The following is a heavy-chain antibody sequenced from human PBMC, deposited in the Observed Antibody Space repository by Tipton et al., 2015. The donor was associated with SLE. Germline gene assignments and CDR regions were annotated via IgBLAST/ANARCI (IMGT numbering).Heavy chain of an antibody. CDR3: ARRWLVLYYYYGMDV. CDR2: IYYSGST. J-gene: IGHJ6*02. D-gene: IGHD6-19*01. Sequence: TLSLTCTVSGGSISSHYWSWIRQPPGKGLEWIGYIYYSGSTNYNPSLKSRVTISVDTSKNQFSLKLSSVTAADTAVYYCARRWLVLYYYYGMDVWGQGTTVTVSS. CDR1: GGSISSHY. V-gene: IGHV4-59*11.